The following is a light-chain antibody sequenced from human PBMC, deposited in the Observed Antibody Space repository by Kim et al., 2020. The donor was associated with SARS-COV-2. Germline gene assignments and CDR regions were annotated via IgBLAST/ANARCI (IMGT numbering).Light chain of an antibody. Sequence: GVTSSGTGGSSNIGAGYDVHWYQQLPGTAPKLLIYGNSNRPSGVPDRFSGSKSGTSASLAITGLQAEDEADYYCQSYDSSLSGWVFGGGTQLTVL. V-gene: IGLV1-40*01. CDR2: GNS. CDR1: SSNIGAGYD. J-gene: IGLJ3*02. CDR3: QSYDSSLSGWV.